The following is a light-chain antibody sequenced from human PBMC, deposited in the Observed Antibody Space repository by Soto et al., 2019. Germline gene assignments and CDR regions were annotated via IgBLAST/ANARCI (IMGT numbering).Light chain of an antibody. CDR1: SSDVGGYNY. CDR2: DVS. V-gene: IGLV2-11*01. Sequence: QLVLTQPRSVSGSPGQSVTISCTGTSSDVGGYNYVSWYQQHPGKAPKLMIYDVSKRPSGVPDRFSGSKSVNTASLTISGLQADDEADYYCCSYAGSYPHVVFGGGTKLTVL. CDR3: CSYAGSYPHVV. J-gene: IGLJ2*01.